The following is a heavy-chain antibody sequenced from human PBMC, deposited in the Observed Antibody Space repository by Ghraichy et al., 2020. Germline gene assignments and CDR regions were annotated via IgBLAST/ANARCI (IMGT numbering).Heavy chain of an antibody. CDR3: AKGGRREVGATFDY. CDR1: GFTFSSYS. D-gene: IGHD1-26*01. J-gene: IGHJ4*02. V-gene: IGHV3-30*18. Sequence: LSLTCAASGFTFSSYSMNWVRQAPGKGLEWVAVISYDGSNKYYADSVKGRFTISRDNSKNTLYLQMNSLRAEDTAVYYCAKGGRREVGATFDYWGQGTLVTVSS. CDR2: ISYDGSNK.